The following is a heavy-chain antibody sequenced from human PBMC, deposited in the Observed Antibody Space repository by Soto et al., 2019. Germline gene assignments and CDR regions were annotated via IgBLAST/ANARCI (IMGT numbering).Heavy chain of an antibody. V-gene: IGHV4-31*03. CDR2: IYYSVST. D-gene: IGHD1-26*01. CDR1: GGSISSGGYY. J-gene: IGHJ4*02. CDR3: AGGGFERGSYGSDE. Sequence: SETLSLTCTVSGGSISSGGYYWSWIHHHPGKGLEWIGYIYYSVSTYYNPSLKSRVTISVETSKNQFSLKLSSVTAADTAVYYCAGGGFERGSYGSDEWGEQTRVSSSS.